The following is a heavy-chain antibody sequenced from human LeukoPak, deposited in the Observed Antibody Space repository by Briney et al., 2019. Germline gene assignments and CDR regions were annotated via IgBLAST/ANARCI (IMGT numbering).Heavy chain of an antibody. CDR1: GFTFSSYA. Sequence: GSLRLSCAASGFTFSSYAMSWVRQPPGKGLEWIGNMYSSGNTYYNPSLKSRVTISVDTSKSQFSLKLTSVTAADTAVYYCARMESTNTFDVWGQGTMVTVSS. V-gene: IGHV4-59*04. D-gene: IGHD2-8*01. CDR3: ARMESTNTFDV. J-gene: IGHJ3*01. CDR2: MYSSGNT.